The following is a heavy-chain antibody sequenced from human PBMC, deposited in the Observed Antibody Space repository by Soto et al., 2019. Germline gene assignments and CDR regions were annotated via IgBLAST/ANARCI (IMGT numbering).Heavy chain of an antibody. CDR2: IYAGDSGT. Sequence: LGESLKISCKCSGYSFSDYWIGWVRQMPGKGLEYMGTIYAGDSGTRYSPSFEGQVTMSVDKSISTAYLHWSSLKASDTAMYYCARQHPLDSSAWYNWGQGTLVTVSS. V-gene: IGHV5-51*01. J-gene: IGHJ4*02. CDR3: ARQHPLDSSAWYN. D-gene: IGHD6-19*01. CDR1: GYSFSDYW.